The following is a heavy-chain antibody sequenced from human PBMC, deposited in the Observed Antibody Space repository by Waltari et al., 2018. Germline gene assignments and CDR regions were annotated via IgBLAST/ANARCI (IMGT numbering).Heavy chain of an antibody. Sequence: VQLVESGGDLVKPGGCLKVSCAASGLTFSGSDIHWVRQSYGKGREWVGRIRSEPKTYATAYGASVTGRFTISRDDLKNTAFLQMNSLNIEDTAVYFCTRPSSSINRKDWYFDLWGRGTLVTVSS. D-gene: IGHD3-3*02. V-gene: IGHV3-73*02. CDR2: IRSEPKTYAT. J-gene: IGHJ2*01. CDR1: GLTFSGSD. CDR3: TRPSSSINRKDWYFDL.